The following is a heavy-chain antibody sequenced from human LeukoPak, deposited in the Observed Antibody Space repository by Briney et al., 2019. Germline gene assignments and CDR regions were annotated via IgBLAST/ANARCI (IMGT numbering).Heavy chain of an antibody. D-gene: IGHD6-13*01. V-gene: IGHV4-34*01. CDR1: GGSFSGYY. Sequence: SETLSLTCAVYGGSFSGYYWSWIRQPPGKGLEWIGEINHSGSTNYNPSLKSRVTISVDTSKNQFSLKLGSVTAADTAVYYCARDLGIAAAGTVYFDYWGQGTLVTVSS. CDR3: ARDLGIAAAGTVYFDY. CDR2: INHSGST. J-gene: IGHJ4*02.